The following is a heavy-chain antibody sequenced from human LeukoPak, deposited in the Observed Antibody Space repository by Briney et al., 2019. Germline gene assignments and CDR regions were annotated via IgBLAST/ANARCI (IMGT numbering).Heavy chain of an antibody. CDR2: INHSGST. CDR1: GGSFSGYY. Sequence: SETLSLTCAVYGGSFSGYYWSWIRQPPGKGLEWIGEINHSGSTNYNPSLKNRVTISVDTSKNQFSLKLSSVTAADTAVYYCARRRYYDFWSGYYFHYGMDVWGQGTTVTVSS. CDR3: ARRRYYDFWSGYYFHYGMDV. V-gene: IGHV4-34*01. J-gene: IGHJ6*02. D-gene: IGHD3-3*01.